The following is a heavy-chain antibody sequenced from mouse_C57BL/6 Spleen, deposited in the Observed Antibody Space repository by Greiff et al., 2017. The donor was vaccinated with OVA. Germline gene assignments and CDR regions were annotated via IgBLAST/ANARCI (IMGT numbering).Heavy chain of an antibody. CDR2: IDPSDSYT. V-gene: IGHV1-50*01. D-gene: IGHD1-1*01. Sequence: VQLQQSGAELVKPGASVKLSCKASGYTFTSYWMPWVKQRPGQGLEWIGEIDPSDSYTNYNQKFKGKATLTVDTSSSTAYMQLSSLTSEDSAVYYCARRGIYGSSHYYFDYWSQGTTLTVSS. CDR1: GYTFTSYW. CDR3: ARRGIYGSSHYYFDY. J-gene: IGHJ2*01.